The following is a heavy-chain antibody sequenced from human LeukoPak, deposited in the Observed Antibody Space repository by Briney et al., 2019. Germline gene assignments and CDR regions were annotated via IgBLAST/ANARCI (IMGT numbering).Heavy chain of an antibody. D-gene: IGHD6-19*01. Sequence: ASVKVSCKASGYSFTSYAMNWVRQAPGQGLEWMGWINTNTGNPTYAQGFTGRCVFSLDTSVSTAYLQISSLKAEDTAVYSCARVAEYSSGWYDPFDYWGQGTLVTVSS. J-gene: IGHJ4*02. CDR1: GYSFTSYA. CDR3: ARVAEYSSGWYDPFDY. V-gene: IGHV7-4-1*02. CDR2: INTNTGNP.